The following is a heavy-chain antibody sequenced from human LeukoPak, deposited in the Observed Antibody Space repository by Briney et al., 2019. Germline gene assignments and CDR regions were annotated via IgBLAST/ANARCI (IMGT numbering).Heavy chain of an antibody. CDR3: AREGSYPPYYFDY. J-gene: IGHJ4*02. CDR2: IYYSGST. V-gene: IGHV4-61*08. Sequence: SGPALVHPTQTLTLTCTFSGLSLRTSGMGVSWIRQPPVKGLEWIGYIYYSGSTNYNPSLQSRVTISVDTSKNQVSLKLSSVTAADTAVYYCAREGSYPPYYFDYWGQGTLVTVSS. CDR1: GLSLRTSGMG. D-gene: IGHD1-26*01.